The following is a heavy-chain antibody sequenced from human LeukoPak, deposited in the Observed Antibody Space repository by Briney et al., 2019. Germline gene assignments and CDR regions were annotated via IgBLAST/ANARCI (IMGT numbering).Heavy chain of an antibody. CDR3: ARLSKGRYFDYIFDN. CDR1: GGSVSSTEFY. V-gene: IGHV4-39*01. Sequence: SETLSLTCTVSGGSVSSTEFYWGWIRQPPGKGLQWIGNIYYTGSTYYNPSLNSRVAMSVDTSQNQFSLKMASVTAADTAVYYCARLSKGRYFDYIFDNWGQGTLVTVPS. J-gene: IGHJ4*02. D-gene: IGHD3-9*01. CDR2: IYYTGST.